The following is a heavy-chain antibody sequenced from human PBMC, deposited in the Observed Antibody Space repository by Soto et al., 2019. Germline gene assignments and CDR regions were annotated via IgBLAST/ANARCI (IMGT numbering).Heavy chain of an antibody. CDR2: ISAYNGNT. V-gene: IGHV1-18*01. D-gene: IGHD3-3*01. CDR1: GYTFTSYD. J-gene: IGHJ6*02. Sequence: GASVKVSCKASGYTFTSYDISWRRQAPGQGLEWMGWISAYNGNTNYAQKLQGRVTMTTDTSTSTAYMELRSLRSDDTAVYYCSIDGYDFWSGYSPYGMDVWGQGTTVNVSS. CDR3: SIDGYDFWSGYSPYGMDV.